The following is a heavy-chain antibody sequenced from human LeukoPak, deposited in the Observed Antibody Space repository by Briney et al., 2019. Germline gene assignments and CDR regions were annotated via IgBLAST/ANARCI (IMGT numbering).Heavy chain of an antibody. CDR2: INPNSGGT. J-gene: IGHJ3*02. CDR3: ARGRALNYYDSSGYHLGAFDI. D-gene: IGHD3-22*01. Sequence: ASVKVSCKASGYTFSGYYMNWVRQAPGQGLEWMGWINPNSGGTIYAKKFQGRVTMTRDTSIRTAYMELSRLRADETAVYYCARGRALNYYDSSGYHLGAFDIWGQGTMVTVSS. CDR1: GYTFSGYY. V-gene: IGHV1-2*02.